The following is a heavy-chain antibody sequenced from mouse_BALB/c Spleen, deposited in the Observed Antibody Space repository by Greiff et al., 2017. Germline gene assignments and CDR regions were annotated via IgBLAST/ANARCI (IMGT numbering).Heavy chain of an antibody. Sequence: QVQLKESGPGLVAPSQSLSITCTVSGFSLTGYGVNWVRQPPGKGLEWLGMIWGDGSTDYNSALKSRLSISKDNSKSQVFLKMNSLQTDDTARYYWARDYYGSSYWYFDVWGAGTTVTVSS. J-gene: IGHJ1*01. CDR3: ARDYYGSSYWYFDV. CDR2: IWGDGST. D-gene: IGHD1-1*01. CDR1: GFSLTGYG. V-gene: IGHV2-6-7*01.